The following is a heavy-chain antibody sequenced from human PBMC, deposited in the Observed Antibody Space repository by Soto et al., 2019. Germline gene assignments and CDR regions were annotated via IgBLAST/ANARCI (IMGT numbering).Heavy chain of an antibody. D-gene: IGHD4-17*01. CDR1: GGSISSGGYY. CDR3: ARGSATVTTSYWYFDL. V-gene: IGHV4-31*03. J-gene: IGHJ2*01. CDR2: IYYSGST. Sequence: TLSLNCTVYGGSISSGGYYWGWIRQHPGKGLEWIGYIYYSGSTYYNPSLKSRVTISVDTSKNQFSLKLSSVTAADTAVYYCARGSATVTTSYWYFDLWGRGTLVTVSS.